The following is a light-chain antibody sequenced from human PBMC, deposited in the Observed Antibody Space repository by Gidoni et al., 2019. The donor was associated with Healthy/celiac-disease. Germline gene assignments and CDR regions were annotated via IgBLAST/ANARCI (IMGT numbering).Light chain of an antibody. CDR2: DAS. V-gene: IGKV3-11*01. CDR1: QSVSSY. CDR3: QQRSNWPPYT. J-gene: IGKJ2*01. Sequence: VLTQYPSTLSLSPGERATISCRASQSVSSYLAWYQQKTGQAPRLLIYDASNRATGIPARFSGSGSGTDFTLTISSLEPEEFAVYYCQQRSNWPPYTFGQXTKLEIK.